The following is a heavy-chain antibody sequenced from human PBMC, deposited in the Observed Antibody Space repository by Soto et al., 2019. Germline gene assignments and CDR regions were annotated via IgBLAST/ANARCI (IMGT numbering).Heavy chain of an antibody. CDR1: GFSLRTTGVG. CDR3: AHTWGLPFHY. CDR2: IYWDDNK. Sequence: QITLKESGHTLVKPTQTLTLTCTYSGFSLRTTGVGVGWIRQPPGKALEWLGIIYWDDNKRYSPSLKSRLTLTNDISKSQVVLTMTNMDPVDTATYYCAHTWGLPFHYWGQGTLVIVSS. J-gene: IGHJ4*02. V-gene: IGHV2-5*02. D-gene: IGHD3-16*01.